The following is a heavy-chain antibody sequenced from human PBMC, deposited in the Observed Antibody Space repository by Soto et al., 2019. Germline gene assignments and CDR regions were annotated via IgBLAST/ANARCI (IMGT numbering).Heavy chain of an antibody. CDR2: INANSGGT. Sequence: ASVKVFCKASGYTVNMYYMHWGREAPGSALEWXAWINANSGGTNHAQKFQGWVTMTRDTSISTAYMELSRLRSDDTAVYYCALEMGRDSSGYYYESASAAFDIWGQGTMVTFSS. D-gene: IGHD3-22*01. J-gene: IGHJ3*02. CDR1: GYTVNMYY. CDR3: ALEMGRDSSGYYYESASAAFDI. V-gene: IGHV1-2*04.